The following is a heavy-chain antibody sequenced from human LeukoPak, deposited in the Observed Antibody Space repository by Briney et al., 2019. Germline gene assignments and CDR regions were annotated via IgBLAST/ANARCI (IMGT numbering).Heavy chain of an antibody. J-gene: IGHJ5*02. D-gene: IGHD5-24*01. V-gene: IGHV3-23*01. Sequence: PGGSLRLSCAGSGFSFSSHGMNWVRQAPGKGLEWVSGISPSGDITYYTDSVKGRFTISRDNSKNTLYLQMNSLRAEDTAVYYCAKDRGGYKNPNWFDPWGQGTLVTVSS. CDR2: ISPSGDIT. CDR3: AKDRGGYKNPNWFDP. CDR1: GFSFSSHG.